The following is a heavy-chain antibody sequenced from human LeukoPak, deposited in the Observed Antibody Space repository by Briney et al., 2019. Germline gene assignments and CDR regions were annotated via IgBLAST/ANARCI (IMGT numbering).Heavy chain of an antibody. CDR2: IYYSGTT. V-gene: IGHV4-59*01. J-gene: IGHJ4*02. CDR1: GGSMSSFY. CDR3: ASLSDSSGYYFGY. D-gene: IGHD3-22*01. Sequence: SETLSLTCTVSGGSMSSFYWSWIRQPPGKGLEWIGYIYYSGTTNYNPSLESRVTISVDTSKNQFSLRLGSVTAADTAVYYCASLSDSSGYYFGYWGQGMLVTVSS.